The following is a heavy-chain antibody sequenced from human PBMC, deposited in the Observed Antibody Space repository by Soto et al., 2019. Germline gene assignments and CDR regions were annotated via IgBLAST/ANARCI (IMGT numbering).Heavy chain of an antibody. CDR2: IYYSGST. J-gene: IGHJ4*02. V-gene: IGHV4-31*03. CDR3: ARGVITMVRGVIITPYTLDY. D-gene: IGHD3-10*01. CDR1: GGSISSGGYY. Sequence: SETLSLTCTVSGGSISSGGYYWSWIRQHPGKGLEWIGYIYYSGSTNYNPSLKSRVTISVDTSKNQFSLKLSSVTAADTAVYYCARGVITMVRGVIITPYTLDYWGQGTLVTVSS.